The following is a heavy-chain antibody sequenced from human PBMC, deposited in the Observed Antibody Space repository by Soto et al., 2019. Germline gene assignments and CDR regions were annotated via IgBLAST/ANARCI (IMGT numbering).Heavy chain of an antibody. J-gene: IGHJ4*02. CDR2: ISYDGSNK. D-gene: IGHD6-13*01. V-gene: IGHV3-30*18. CDR3: SKDLDPYLRQLGLDY. CDR1: GFTFSSYG. Sequence: QVQLVESGGGVVQPGRSLRLSCAASGFTFSSYGMHWVRQAPGKGLEWVAVISYDGSNKYYADSVKGRFTISRDNSKNTLYLQMNSLRAEDTAVYYCSKDLDPYLRQLGLDYWGQGTLVTVSS.